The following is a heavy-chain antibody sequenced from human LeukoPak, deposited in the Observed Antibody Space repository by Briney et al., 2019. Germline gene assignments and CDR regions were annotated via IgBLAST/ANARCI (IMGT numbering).Heavy chain of an antibody. D-gene: IGHD6-19*01. Sequence: QPGGSLRLSCAASGFTFSSYEMNWVRQAPGKGLEWISKISRSGSDIDYADSVKGRFTISRDNAKNSLYLQMNSLRAEDTAVYYCARDRGAVAGTPPEFFQHWGQGTLVTVSS. J-gene: IGHJ1*01. CDR2: ISRSGSDI. V-gene: IGHV3-48*03. CDR1: GFTFSSYE. CDR3: ARDRGAVAGTPPEFFQH.